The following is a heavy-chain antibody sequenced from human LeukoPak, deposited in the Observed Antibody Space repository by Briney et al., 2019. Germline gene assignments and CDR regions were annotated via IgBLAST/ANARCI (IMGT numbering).Heavy chain of an antibody. CDR1: GFTFSSYE. Sequence: GESLRLSCAASGFTFSSYEMNWVRRAPGKGLEWVSYISRSASTIYYADSVKGRFTISRDNAKNSLYLQMNSLRAEDTAVYYCARGYDSGSYYVYWGQGTLVTVSS. CDR2: ISRSASTI. D-gene: IGHD3-22*01. V-gene: IGHV3-48*03. CDR3: ARGYDSGSYYVY. J-gene: IGHJ4*02.